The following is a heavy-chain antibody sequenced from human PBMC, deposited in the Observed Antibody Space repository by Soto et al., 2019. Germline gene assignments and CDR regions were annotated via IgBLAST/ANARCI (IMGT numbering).Heavy chain of an antibody. Sequence: KPGGSLRLSCAASGFTFSDYYMSWIRQAPGKGLEWVSYISSSSSYTNYADSVKGRFTISRDNAKNSLYLQMNSLRAEDTAVYYCARDWSRRKVSQKRLSGMDVWGQGTTVTVSS. CDR3: ARDWSRRKVSQKRLSGMDV. D-gene: IGHD1-20*01. J-gene: IGHJ6*02. CDR2: ISSSSSYT. CDR1: GFTFSDYY. V-gene: IGHV3-11*06.